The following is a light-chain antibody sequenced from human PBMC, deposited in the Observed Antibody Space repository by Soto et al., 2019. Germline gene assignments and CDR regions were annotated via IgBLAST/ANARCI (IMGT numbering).Light chain of an antibody. V-gene: IGKV3D-15*01. CDR2: GAS. J-gene: IGKJ5*01. Sequence: EIVMSQSPATLSVTPGERATLSCRASQSVGSNLAWYQQKPGRAPRLLIYGASTRATGIPARFSGSGSVTEFTLTISSLQSEDFAVYYCQQYNNWPITFGQGTRLEI. CDR3: QQYNNWPIT. CDR1: QSVGSN.